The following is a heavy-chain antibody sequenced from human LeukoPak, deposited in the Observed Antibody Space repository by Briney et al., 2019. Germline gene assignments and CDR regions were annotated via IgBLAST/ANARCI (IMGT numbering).Heavy chain of an antibody. V-gene: IGHV4-59*08. J-gene: IGHJ4*02. Sequence: KPSETLSLTCSVSGGSVSSYYRSWIRQSPGKGLEWIGYIHNSGRTNYNPSLKSRVTGFVDTSKNQVSLRLSSVTAADTAVYYCARHGTISSESYFDYWGQGALVTVSS. D-gene: IGHD1-14*01. CDR3: ARHGTISSESYFDY. CDR1: GGSVSSYY. CDR2: IHNSGRT.